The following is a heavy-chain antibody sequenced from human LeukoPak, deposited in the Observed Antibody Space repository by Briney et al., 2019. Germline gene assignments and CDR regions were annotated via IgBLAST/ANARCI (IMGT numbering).Heavy chain of an antibody. CDR1: GFPFSSYW. D-gene: IGHD5-24*01. CDR2: IKQDGSKK. Sequence: GGSLRLSCVASGFPFSSYWVTWVRQAPGKGLEWVANIKQDGSKKSYVDSVKGRFTISRDNAKNSLYLQMNSLRAEDTAIYYCTRVGYIDEGIDYWGQGTLVTVSS. J-gene: IGHJ4*02. CDR3: TRVGYIDEGIDY. V-gene: IGHV3-7*04.